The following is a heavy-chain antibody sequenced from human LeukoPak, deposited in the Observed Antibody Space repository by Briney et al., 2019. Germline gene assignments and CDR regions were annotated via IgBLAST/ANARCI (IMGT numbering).Heavy chain of an antibody. Sequence: SVKVSCKASVGTFSSYAISWVRQAPRPEREGMGGIIAIFGTADHAQKFQGRVTIPADESPSTAYMALSSLRSQDTAVYYCARATRGIAAAGPTWFDRWGQGTLVTVSS. CDR2: IIAIFGTA. D-gene: IGHD6-13*01. CDR3: ARATRGIAAAGPTWFDR. CDR1: VGTFSSYA. J-gene: IGHJ5*02. V-gene: IGHV1-69*13.